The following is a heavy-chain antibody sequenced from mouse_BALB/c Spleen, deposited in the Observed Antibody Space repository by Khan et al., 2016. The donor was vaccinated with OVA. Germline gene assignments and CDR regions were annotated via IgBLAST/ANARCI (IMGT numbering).Heavy chain of an antibody. CDR1: GYTFTSYW. Sequence: VQLQQSGAELAKPGASVKMSCKASGYTFTSYWMHWVKQRPGQGLEWIGYINPSTGYTEYNQKFKDTAPLTADKSSSTAYMQLSSLTSEDSAVFYCARYGCDYLFDYWGQGTTLTVSS. CDR3: ARYGCDYLFDY. J-gene: IGHJ2*01. D-gene: IGHD2-13*01. V-gene: IGHV1-7*01. CDR2: INPSTGYT.